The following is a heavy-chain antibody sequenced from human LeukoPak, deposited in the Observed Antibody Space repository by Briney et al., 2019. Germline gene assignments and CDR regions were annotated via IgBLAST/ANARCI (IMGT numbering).Heavy chain of an antibody. CDR1: GFSFSGHW. D-gene: IGHD1-26*01. CDR3: ARDRFSGSYPGGYFDY. CDR2: VHDNERSA. Sequence: PGGSLRLSCEGSGFSFSGHWMHWVRQAPGKGLVWVSRVHDNERSASYGDSVRGRFTISKDNARNILYLQMDSLRVEDTAVYYRARDRFSGSYPGGYFDYWGQGTLVTVSS. J-gene: IGHJ4*02. V-gene: IGHV3-74*01.